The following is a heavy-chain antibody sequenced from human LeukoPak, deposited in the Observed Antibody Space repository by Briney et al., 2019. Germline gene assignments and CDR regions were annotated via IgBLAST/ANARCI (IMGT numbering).Heavy chain of an antibody. V-gene: IGHV1-2*02. D-gene: IGHD3-22*01. CDR2: INPNSGGT. J-gene: IGHJ3*02. CDR3: ARQPGGDNYDSSGIEAFDI. Sequence: GASVTVSCKASGYTFTSYGISWVRQAPGQGLECMGWINPNSGGTNYAQKFQGRVTMTRDTSISTAYMELSRLRSDDTAVYYCARQPGGDNYDSSGIEAFDIWGQGTMVTVSS. CDR1: GYTFTSYG.